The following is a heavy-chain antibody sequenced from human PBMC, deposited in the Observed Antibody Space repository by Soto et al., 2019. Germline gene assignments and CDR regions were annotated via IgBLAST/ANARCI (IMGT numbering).Heavy chain of an antibody. CDR3: AGRHCSGGSCYYTRGRYFDY. D-gene: IGHD2-15*01. V-gene: IGHV4-34*01. CDR1: GGSFSGYY. CDR2: INHSGST. Sequence: QVQLQQWGAGLLKPSETLSLTCAVYGGSFSGYYWSWIRQPPGKGLEWIGEINHSGSTNYNPSLKSRVTISVDTSKNQFSLTLSSVTAADTAVYYCAGRHCSGGSCYYTRGRYFDYWGQGTLVTVSS. J-gene: IGHJ4*02.